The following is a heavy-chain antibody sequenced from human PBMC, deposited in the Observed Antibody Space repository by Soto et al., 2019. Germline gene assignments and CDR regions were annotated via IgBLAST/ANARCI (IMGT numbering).Heavy chain of an antibody. CDR2: MNPNSGNT. Sequence: QVQLVQSGAEVKKPGASVKVSCKASGYTFTSYDINWVRQATGQGLEWMGWMNPNSGNTGYAQKFQGRVTMSRKTSISKAYMELSSLRAEDTAGYYCSREDHGYGPPESWGQGNLVTVSS. CDR1: GYTFTSYD. J-gene: IGHJ4*02. CDR3: SREDHGYGPPES. D-gene: IGHD5-18*01. V-gene: IGHV1-8*01.